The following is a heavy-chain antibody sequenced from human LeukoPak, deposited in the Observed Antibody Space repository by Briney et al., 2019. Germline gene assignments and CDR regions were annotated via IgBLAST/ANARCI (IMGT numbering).Heavy chain of an antibody. V-gene: IGHV1-2*02. D-gene: IGHD2-2*01. CDR1: GYTFTGYY. J-gene: IGHJ6*03. CDR2: INPNSGGT. Sequence: APVKVSCKASGYTFTGYYMHWVRQAPGQGLEWMGWINPNSGGTNYAQKFQGRVTMTRDTSISTAYMELSRLRSDDTAVYYCASHVVPAAKGRYYYNYMDVWGKGTTVTVSS. CDR3: ASHVVPAAKGRYYYNYMDV.